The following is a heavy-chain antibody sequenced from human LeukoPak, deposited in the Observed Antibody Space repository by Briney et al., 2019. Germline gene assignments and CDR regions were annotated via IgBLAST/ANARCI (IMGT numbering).Heavy chain of an antibody. V-gene: IGHV4-34*01. J-gene: IGHJ4*02. CDR1: GGSFSGYY. D-gene: IGHD1-26*01. CDR2: INHSGST. CDR3: TRENSGVYSN. Sequence: SETLSLTCAVYGGSFSGYYWSWIRQPPGKGLEWIGEINHSGSTNYNPSLKSRVTISVDTSKNQFSLKLSSVTAADTAVYYCTRENSGVYSNWGQGTLVTVSS.